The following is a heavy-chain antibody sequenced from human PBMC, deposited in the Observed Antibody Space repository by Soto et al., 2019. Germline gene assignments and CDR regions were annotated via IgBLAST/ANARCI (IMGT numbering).Heavy chain of an antibody. D-gene: IGHD1-26*01. V-gene: IGHV1-46*03. CDR1: GDSFTSYY. J-gene: IGHJ6*03. CDR3: ARGVSGVAWDV. CDR2: INPSGGST. Sequence: GTSVKLSYEACGDSFTSYYMHWVRQAPGQGLEWMGIINPSGGSTSYAQKFQGRVTMTRDTSTSTVYMELSSLRSEDTAVYYCARGVSGVAWDVWGKGTTVTVS.